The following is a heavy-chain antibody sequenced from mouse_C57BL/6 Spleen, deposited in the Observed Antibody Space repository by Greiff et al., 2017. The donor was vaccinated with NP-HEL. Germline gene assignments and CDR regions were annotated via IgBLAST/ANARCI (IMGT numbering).Heavy chain of an antibody. J-gene: IGHJ2*01. CDR3: ARTYYDGSSYSSFDD. CDR1: GYTFTSYW. Sequence: QVQLQQPGAELVKPGASVKLSCKASGYTFTSYWMHWVKQRPGQGLEWIGMIHPTSGSTNYNEKFKSKATLTVDKSSSTAYMQLSSLTSEDSAVYYCARTYYDGSSYSSFDDWGKGTTLTVSS. CDR2: IHPTSGST. V-gene: IGHV1-64*01. D-gene: IGHD1-1*01.